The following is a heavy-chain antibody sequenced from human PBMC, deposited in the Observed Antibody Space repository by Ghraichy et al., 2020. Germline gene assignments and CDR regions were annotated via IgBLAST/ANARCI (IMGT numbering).Heavy chain of an antibody. CDR3: ARARGTRYTIFGVARYFDY. CDR1: GGSFSGYS. CDR2: INHSGST. V-gene: IGHV4-34*01. D-gene: IGHD3-3*01. Sequence: SETLSLTCAVYGGSFSGYSWSWIRQPPGKGLEWIGEINHSGSTNYNPSLKSRVTISVDTSKNQFSLKLSSVTAADTAVYYCARARGTRYTIFGVARYFDYWGQGTLVTVSS. J-gene: IGHJ4*02.